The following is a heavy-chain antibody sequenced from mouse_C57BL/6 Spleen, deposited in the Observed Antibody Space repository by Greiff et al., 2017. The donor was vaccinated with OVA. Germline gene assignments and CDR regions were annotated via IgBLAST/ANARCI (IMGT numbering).Heavy chain of an antibody. V-gene: IGHV1-26*01. CDR1: GYTFTDYY. CDR2: INPNNGGT. D-gene: IGHD2-2*01. CDR3: VCGDYGYDVFDC. Sequence: EVQLQQSGPELVKPGASVKISCKASGYTFTDYYMNWVKQSHGKSLEWIGDINPNNGGTSYNQKFKGKATLTVDKSPSTAYMKLRSLTSEDSAVYYCVCGDYGYDVFDCWGQGTTLTVSS. J-gene: IGHJ2*01.